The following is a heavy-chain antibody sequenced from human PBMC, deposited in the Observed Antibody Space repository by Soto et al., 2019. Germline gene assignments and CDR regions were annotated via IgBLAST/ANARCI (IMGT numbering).Heavy chain of an antibody. Sequence: GGSLRLSCTASGFTFGDYAMSWFRQAPGKGLEWVGFIRSKAYGGTTEYAASVKGRFTISRDDSKSIAYLQMNSLKTEDTAVYYCTRSATYSNYELVVTAAELIDYWGQGTLVTVSS. CDR3: TRSATYSNYELVVTAAELIDY. CDR2: IRSKAYGGTT. D-gene: IGHD2-21*02. J-gene: IGHJ4*02. V-gene: IGHV3-49*03. CDR1: GFTFGDYA.